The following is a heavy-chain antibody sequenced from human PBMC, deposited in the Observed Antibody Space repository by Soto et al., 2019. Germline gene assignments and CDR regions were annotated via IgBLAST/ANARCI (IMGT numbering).Heavy chain of an antibody. CDR1: GGSISSSSYY. V-gene: IGHV4-39*01. Sequence: SETLSLTCTVSGGSISSSSYYWVWIRQPPGKGLEWIGSIYYSGSTYYNPSLKSRVTISVDTSKNQFSLRLSSVTAADTAVYYCASRELLLFYFDYWGQGTLVTVSS. CDR2: IYYSGST. J-gene: IGHJ4*02. CDR3: ASRELLLFYFDY. D-gene: IGHD1-26*01.